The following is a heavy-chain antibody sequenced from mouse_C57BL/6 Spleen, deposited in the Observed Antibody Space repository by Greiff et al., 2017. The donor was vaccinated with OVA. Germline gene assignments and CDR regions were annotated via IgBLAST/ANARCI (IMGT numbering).Heavy chain of an antibody. D-gene: IGHD4-1*01. J-gene: IGHJ2*01. Sequence: EVNVVESGGGLVKPGGSLKLSCAASGFTFSDYGMHWVRQAPEKGLEWVAYISSGSSTIYYADTVKGRFTISRDNAKNTLFLQMTSLRSEDTAMYYCARKELGRTYYFDYWGQGTTLTVSS. CDR2: ISSGSSTI. CDR3: ARKELGRTYYFDY. CDR1: GFTFSDYG. V-gene: IGHV5-17*01.